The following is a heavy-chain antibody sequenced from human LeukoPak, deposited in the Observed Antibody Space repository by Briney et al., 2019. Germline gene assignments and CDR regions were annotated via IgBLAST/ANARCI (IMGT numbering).Heavy chain of an antibody. CDR3: ASSFSDDFWSGHF. V-gene: IGHV3-7*01. CDR2: IKQDGSEK. CDR1: RITFTYW. J-gene: IGHJ4*02. Sequence: GGSLRLSCAASRITFTYWMSWVRQAPGKGLEWVANIKQDGSEKYCVDSVKGRFTISRDNAKKSLFLQMNSLRAQDTAVYYCASSFSDDFWSGHFWGQGTLVTVSS. D-gene: IGHD3-3*01.